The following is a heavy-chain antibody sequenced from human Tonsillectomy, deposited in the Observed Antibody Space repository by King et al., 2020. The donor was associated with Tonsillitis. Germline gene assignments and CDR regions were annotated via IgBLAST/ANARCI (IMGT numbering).Heavy chain of an antibody. D-gene: IGHD1-26*01. CDR2: ISRGGGTL. CDR1: GFTFSSYS. J-gene: IGHJ4*02. Sequence: VQLVESGGGLVQPGGSLRLSCAASGFTFSSYSMNWGRHVLGEGLEWVSGISRGGGTLYYADSVKGRFTISRDNSKNTLYLQMDSLRAEDMAVYYCATKLAGANPFDYWGQGTLVTVSS. CDR3: ATKLAGANPFDY. V-gene: IGHV3-23*04.